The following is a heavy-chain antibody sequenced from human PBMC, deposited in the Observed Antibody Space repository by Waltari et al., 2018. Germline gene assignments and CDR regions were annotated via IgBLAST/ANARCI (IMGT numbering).Heavy chain of an antibody. CDR1: GYTFTGYY. CDR2: INPNSGGT. V-gene: IGHV1-2*06. CDR3: ASLNYYGSGSYYKIDY. D-gene: IGHD3-10*01. J-gene: IGHJ4*02. Sequence: QVQLVPSGAEVKKPGASVKVSCKASGYTFTGYYMHWVRKAPGQGLEWMGRINPNSGGTNYAQKFQGRVTITADESTSTAYMELSSLRSEDTAVYYCASLNYYGSGSYYKIDYWGQGTLVTVSS.